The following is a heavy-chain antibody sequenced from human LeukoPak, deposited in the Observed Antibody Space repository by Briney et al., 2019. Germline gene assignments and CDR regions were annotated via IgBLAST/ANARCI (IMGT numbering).Heavy chain of an antibody. CDR2: INHSGST. J-gene: IGHJ4*02. CDR1: GGSFSGYY. D-gene: IGHD4-17*01. V-gene: IGHV4-34*01. Sequence: PSETLSLTCAVYGGSFSGYYWSWLRQPPGKGLEWIGEINHSGSTNYNPSLKSRVTISVDTSKNQFSLKLSSVTAADTAVYYCASVYGDYGSPASPIDYWGQGTLATVSS. CDR3: ASVYGDYGSPASPIDY.